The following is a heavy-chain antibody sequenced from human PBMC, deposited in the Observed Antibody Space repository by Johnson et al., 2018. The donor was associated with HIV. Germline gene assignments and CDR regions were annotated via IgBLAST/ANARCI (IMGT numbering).Heavy chain of an antibody. Sequence: VQLVESGGGLVQPGGSLRLSCAASEFMFSNYWMHWVRQAPGKGLVWVSRINSEGSSTDSADSVKGRFTISRDNAKNTLYLQMNSLRAEDTAIYYCARDRGLWERNGAGAFDIWGQGTMVTVSS. CDR2: INSEGSST. CDR1: EFMFSNYW. J-gene: IGHJ3*02. V-gene: IGHV3-74*01. D-gene: IGHD1-26*01. CDR3: ARDRGLWERNGAGAFDI.